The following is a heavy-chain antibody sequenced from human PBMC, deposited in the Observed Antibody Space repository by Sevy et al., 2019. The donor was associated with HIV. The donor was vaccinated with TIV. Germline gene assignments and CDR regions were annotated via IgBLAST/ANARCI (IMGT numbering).Heavy chain of an antibody. CDR2: ISGSGGST. J-gene: IGHJ6*02. Sequence: GGSLRLSCAASGFTFSSYAMSWVRQAPGKGLEWVSAISGSGGSTYYADSVKGRFTISRDNSKNTLYLQMNSLRVEDTAVYYCAKDLYYGSGSYYTYYYYYYGMDVWGQGTTVTVSS. D-gene: IGHD3-10*01. V-gene: IGHV3-23*01. CDR3: AKDLYYGSGSYYTYYYYYYGMDV. CDR1: GFTFSSYA.